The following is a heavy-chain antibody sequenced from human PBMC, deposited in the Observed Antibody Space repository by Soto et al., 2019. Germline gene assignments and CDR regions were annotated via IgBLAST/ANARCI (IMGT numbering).Heavy chain of an antibody. V-gene: IGHV4-39*01. J-gene: IGHJ5*02. D-gene: IGHD1-26*01. CDR1: GGSISSSSYY. CDR2: IYYSGST. CDR3: ARLTRRIVGATTGWFDP. Sequence: PSETLSLTCTVSGGSISSSSYYWGWIRQPPGKGLEWIGSIYYSGSTYYNPSLKSRVTISVDTSKNQFSLKLSSVTAADTAVYYCARLTRRIVGATTGWFDPWGQGTLVTVSS.